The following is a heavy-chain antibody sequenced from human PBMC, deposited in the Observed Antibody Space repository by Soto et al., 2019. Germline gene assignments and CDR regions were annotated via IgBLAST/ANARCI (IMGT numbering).Heavy chain of an antibody. CDR3: AEARYYDSTGYLYYFDY. CDR1: GFTFSNYA. J-gene: IGHJ4*02. Sequence: HPGGSLRLSCAASGFTFSNYAMSWVRQAPGKGLEWVSSITGSGDYTYYADSVKGRFTISRDNSKNTLYLQMNSLRAEDTAVYYCAEARYYDSTGYLYYFDYWGQGTLVTVSS. D-gene: IGHD3-22*01. CDR2: ITGSGDYT. V-gene: IGHV3-23*01.